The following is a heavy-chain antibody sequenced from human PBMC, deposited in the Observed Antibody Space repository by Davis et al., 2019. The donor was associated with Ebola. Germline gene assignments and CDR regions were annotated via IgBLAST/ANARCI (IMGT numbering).Heavy chain of an antibody. V-gene: IGHV6-1*01. CDR2: TYYRSKWYN. J-gene: IGHJ4*02. Sequence: MPSETLSLTCAISGDSVSSNSAAWNWIRRSPSRGLEWLGRTYYRSKWYNDYAVSVKSRITINPDTSKNQFSLQLNSVTPEDTAVYYCARSSWYVCDYWGQGTLVTVSS. CDR3: ARSSWYVCDY. D-gene: IGHD6-13*01. CDR1: GDSVSSNSAA.